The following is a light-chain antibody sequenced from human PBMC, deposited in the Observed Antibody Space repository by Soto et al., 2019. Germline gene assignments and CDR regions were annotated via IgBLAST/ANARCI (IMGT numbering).Light chain of an antibody. J-gene: IGKJ1*01. V-gene: IGKV3-20*01. CDR1: QSVYSS. CDR3: QQYGSSLWT. CDR2: GAS. Sequence: ETVMTQSPATLSVSPGERATLSCRASQSVYSSLAWYQQKPGQAPRLLIYGASSRATGIPDRFSGSGSGTDFTLTISRLEPEDFAVYYCQQYGSSLWTFGQGTKVDNK.